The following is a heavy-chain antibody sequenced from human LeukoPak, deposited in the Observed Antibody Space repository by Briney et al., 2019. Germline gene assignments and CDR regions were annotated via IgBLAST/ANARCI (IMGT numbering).Heavy chain of an antibody. J-gene: IGHJ6*02. CDR1: GFTFSDYY. Sequence: GGSLRLSCAASGFTFSDYYMSWIRQAPGKGLEWISYISTSSTFINYADSVKGRFTISRDDAKNSLYLQMNSLRAEDTAVYYCGTYLVRGVITTRGYFYYYGMDVWGQGTTITVSS. CDR3: GTYLVRGVITTRGYFYYYGMDV. CDR2: ISTSSTFI. V-gene: IGHV3-11*03. D-gene: IGHD3-10*01.